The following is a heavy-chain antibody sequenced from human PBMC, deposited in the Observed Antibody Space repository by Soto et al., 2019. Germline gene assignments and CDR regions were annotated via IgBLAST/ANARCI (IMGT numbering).Heavy chain of an antibody. CDR2: INHSGST. D-gene: IGHD3-10*01. V-gene: IGHV4-34*01. CDR1: GGSFSGYY. J-gene: IGHJ4*02. Sequence: PSETLSLTCAVYGGSFSGYYWSWIRQPPGKGLEWIGEINHSGSTNYNPSLKSRVTISVDTSKNQFSLKLSSVTAADTAVYYCARRGKVRGVIIWYFDYWGQGTLVTVSS. CDR3: ARRGKVRGVIIWYFDY.